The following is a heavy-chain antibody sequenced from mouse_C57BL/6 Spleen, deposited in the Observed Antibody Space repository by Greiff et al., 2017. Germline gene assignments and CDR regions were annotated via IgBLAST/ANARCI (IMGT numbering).Heavy chain of an antibody. CDR3: ARGGGIYYDYDAWFAY. J-gene: IGHJ3*01. CDR1: GYTFTGYW. Sequence: QVQLQQSGAELMKPGASVKLSCKATGYTFTGYWIEWVKQRPGHGLEWIGEILPGSGSTNYNEKFKGKATFTADTSSNTAYMQLSSLTTEDSAIYYCARGGGIYYDYDAWFAYWGQGTLVTVSA. CDR2: ILPGSGST. V-gene: IGHV1-9*01. D-gene: IGHD2-4*01.